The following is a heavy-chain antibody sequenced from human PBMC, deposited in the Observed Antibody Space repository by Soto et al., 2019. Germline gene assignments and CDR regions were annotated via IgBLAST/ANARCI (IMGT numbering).Heavy chain of an antibody. J-gene: IGHJ2*01. CDR3: ARDYYDGRGYYSWYFAL. Sequence: QVQLVQSGAEGKKPGSSVKVSCRASGGTFSNYAISWVRQAPGQGLEWMGNIIPVFGTTNFARKLLGRVTITADKSTGTAYMELRSLRSEDTAVYYCARDYYDGRGYYSWYFALWGRGTLVTVSS. CDR2: IIPVFGTT. V-gene: IGHV1-69*06. CDR1: GGTFSNYA. D-gene: IGHD3-22*01.